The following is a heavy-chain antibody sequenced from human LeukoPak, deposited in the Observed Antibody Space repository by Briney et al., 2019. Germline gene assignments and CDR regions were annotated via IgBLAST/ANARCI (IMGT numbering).Heavy chain of an antibody. D-gene: IGHD5-18*01. CDR3: ARVPFGYSYGMAFDY. CDR1: SGSISSYY. Sequence: PSETLSLTCTVSSGSISSYYWSWIRQPAGKGLEWIGRIYTSGSTNYNPSLKSRVTMSVDTSKNQFSLKLSSVTAADTAVYYCARVPFGYSYGMAFDYWGQGTLVTVSS. J-gene: IGHJ4*02. V-gene: IGHV4-4*07. CDR2: IYTSGST.